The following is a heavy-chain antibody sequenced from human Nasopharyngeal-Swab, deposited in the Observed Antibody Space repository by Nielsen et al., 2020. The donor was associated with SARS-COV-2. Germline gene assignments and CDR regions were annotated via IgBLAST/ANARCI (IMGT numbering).Heavy chain of an antibody. J-gene: IGHJ4*02. CDR1: GGSISSSSYY. CDR3: ARADRGYSYGGLFDF. CDR2: IYFSGST. D-gene: IGHD5-18*01. V-gene: IGHV4-39*01. Sequence: GSLRLSCTVSGGSISSSSYYWGWIRQPPGKGLEWIGSIYFSGSTYYNPSLKSRVTISVDTSKNQFSLKLSSVTAADTAVYYCARADRGYSYGGLFDFRGQGTPVTVSS.